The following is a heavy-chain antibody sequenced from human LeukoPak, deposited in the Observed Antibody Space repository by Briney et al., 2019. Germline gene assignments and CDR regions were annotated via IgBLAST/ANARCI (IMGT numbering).Heavy chain of an antibody. D-gene: IGHD2-8*02. CDR1: RLTLSSYE. Sequence: PGGSLTLSCPLSRLTLSSYEMNCDRQAPGKGLEWVSHISSTSRTIYYADSVKGRFTISIDNAKNSLYLQINSLRDEYTTVNYGAREGVPGGFDSWGGGRMVTVSS. CDR3: AREGVPGGFDS. J-gene: IGHJ3*02. CDR2: ISSTSRTI. V-gene: IGHV3-48*03.